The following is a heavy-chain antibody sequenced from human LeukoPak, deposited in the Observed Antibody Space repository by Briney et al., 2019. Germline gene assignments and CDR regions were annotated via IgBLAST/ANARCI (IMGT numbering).Heavy chain of an antibody. Sequence: TSETLSLTCTVSGGSISSYYWSWIRQTPGKGLEWIGDIYYSGSTNYNPSLKSRVTISVDTSKNQFSLKLSSVTAADTAVYYCARHLRGYSYGFFGYWGQGTLVTVSS. D-gene: IGHD5-18*01. V-gene: IGHV4-59*08. J-gene: IGHJ4*02. CDR2: IYYSGST. CDR3: ARHLRGYSYGFFGY. CDR1: GGSISSYY.